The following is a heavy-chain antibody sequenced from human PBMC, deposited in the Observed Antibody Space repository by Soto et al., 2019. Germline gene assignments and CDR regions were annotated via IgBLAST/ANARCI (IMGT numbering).Heavy chain of an antibody. CDR1: GGSISSGGYS. D-gene: IGHD1-26*01. V-gene: IGHV4-30-2*01. CDR3: ARGLGATFSGGGDYFDF. J-gene: IGHJ4*02. CDR2: IYHSGST. Sequence: QLQLQESGSGLLKPSQTLPLTCAVSGGSISSGGYSWSWIRQPPGKGLEWIGYIYHSGSTYYNPSLKNRVTISIDRSKNQFSLRLSSVTAADTAVYYCARGLGATFSGGGDYFDFWGQGTMVTVSS.